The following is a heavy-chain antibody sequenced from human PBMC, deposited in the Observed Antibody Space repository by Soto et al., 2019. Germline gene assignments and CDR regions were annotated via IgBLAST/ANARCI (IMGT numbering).Heavy chain of an antibody. CDR1: GFSFSNYN. CDR3: ARRHSSGWYFDD. D-gene: IGHD6-19*01. CDR2: ISSGSSAI. Sequence: EVQLVESGGGLVQPGGSLRLSCATSGFSFSNYNMNWVRQAPGKGLEWVSYISSGSSAIHYADSVKGRFTISRDNAKNSLSLQMNSLRDEDTAVYYRARRHSSGWYFDDWGQGTLVTVSS. V-gene: IGHV3-48*02. J-gene: IGHJ4*02.